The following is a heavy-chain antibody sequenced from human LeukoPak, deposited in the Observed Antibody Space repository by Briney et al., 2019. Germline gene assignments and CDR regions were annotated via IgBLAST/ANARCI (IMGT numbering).Heavy chain of an antibody. V-gene: IGHV3-23*01. CDR1: GFTLRTSG. CDR3: ARVADSSSWYRGDLDY. D-gene: IGHD6-13*01. J-gene: IGHJ4*02. Sequence: GGSLRLSCAASGFTLRTSGMSWVRQAPGKGLEWVSGISGSGDSAYDADSVKGRFIISRDNSENTLYLQMNSLRAEDTAVYYCARVADSSSWYRGDLDYWGQGTLVTVSS. CDR2: ISGSGDSA.